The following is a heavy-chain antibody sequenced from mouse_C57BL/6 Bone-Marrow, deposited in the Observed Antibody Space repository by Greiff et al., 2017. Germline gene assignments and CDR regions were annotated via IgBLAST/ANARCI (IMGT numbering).Heavy chain of an antibody. D-gene: IGHD2-5*01. V-gene: IGHV1-55*01. CDR3: ARPYYSNYWYFDV. J-gene: IGHJ1*03. CDR1: GYTFTSYW. CDR2: IYPGSGST. Sequence: QVQLQQPGAELVKPGASVKMSCKASGYTFTSYWITWVKQRPGQGLEWIGDIYPGSGSTNYNEKFKIKATLTVDTSASTAFMQLSSLTSEYSAVYYCARPYYSNYWYFDVWGTGTTVTVSS.